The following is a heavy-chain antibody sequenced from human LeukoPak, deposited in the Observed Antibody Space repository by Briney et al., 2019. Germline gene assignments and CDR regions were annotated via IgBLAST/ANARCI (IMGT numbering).Heavy chain of an antibody. J-gene: IGHJ4*02. CDR1: GYTFIAYY. V-gene: IGHV1-2*02. CDR3: VRDRMGDCATTSCYLAY. D-gene: IGHD2-2*01. CDR2: INPNSGDT. Sequence: ASVKVSCKASGYTFIAYYLHWVRQAPGQGLEWMGWINPNSGDTNYAQKFQGRVTMTRDTSITTAYMELSRLTSHYTAIDYCVRDRMGDCATTSCYLAYWGQGTLVTVFS.